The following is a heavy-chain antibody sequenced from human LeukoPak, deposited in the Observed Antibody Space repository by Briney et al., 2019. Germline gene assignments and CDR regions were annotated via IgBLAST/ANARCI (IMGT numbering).Heavy chain of an antibody. Sequence: ASVKVSCKASGGTFSSYAISWVRQAPGQGLEWMGGIIPIFGTANYAQKFQGRVTITADKSTSTAYMELSSLRSEDTAVYYCASGGLGYCSSTSCQRSYYYYGMDVWGKGTTVTVSS. CDR3: ASGGLGYCSSTSCQRSYYYYGMDV. CDR1: GGTFSSYA. V-gene: IGHV1-69*06. CDR2: IIPIFGTA. J-gene: IGHJ6*04. D-gene: IGHD2-2*01.